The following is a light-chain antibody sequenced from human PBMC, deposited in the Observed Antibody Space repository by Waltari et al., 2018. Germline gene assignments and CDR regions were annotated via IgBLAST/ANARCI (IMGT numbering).Light chain of an antibody. CDR3: AAWDDRLSGYV. CDR1: NSNVESHY. Sequence: QSVLTQPPSASGTPGQRVTISCSGSNSNVESHYVYWYQQVTGTAPKLLIYTNSQRPSGVPDRFSGSKSGTSASLAISGLRSEDEADYYCAAWDDRLSGYVFGSGTSVTVL. J-gene: IGLJ1*01. CDR2: TNS. V-gene: IGLV1-47*01.